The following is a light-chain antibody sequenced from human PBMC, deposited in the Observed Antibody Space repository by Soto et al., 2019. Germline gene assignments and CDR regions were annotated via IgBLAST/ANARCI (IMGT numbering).Light chain of an antibody. V-gene: IGLV2-14*01. J-gene: IGLJ2*01. CDR1: SSDIGTYIY. Sequence: QSALTQPASVSGSRGQWITISCTGTSSDIGTYIYVSWYLQHPGKAPKLLIYEVGNRPSGVSNRFSGSKSGNTASLTISGLQAEDEADYYCTSYTSSNSVVFGGGTKLTVL. CDR3: TSYTSSNSVV. CDR2: EVG.